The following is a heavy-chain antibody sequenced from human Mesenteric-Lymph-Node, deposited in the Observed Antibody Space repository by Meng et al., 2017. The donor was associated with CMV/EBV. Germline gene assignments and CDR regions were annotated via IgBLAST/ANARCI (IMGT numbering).Heavy chain of an antibody. CDR2: IHHNGNT. J-gene: IGHJ4*02. CDR1: GHSISTATW. CDR3: ARGHIVPTTVSRYFDY. Sequence: SGHSISTATWWSWVRQAPGKGLEWIGEIHHNGNTNYNPSLRSRVTISVDKSKNQFSLNLKSVTAADRAVYYCARGHIVPTTVSRYFDYWGQGTLVTVSS. D-gene: IGHD5-12*01. V-gene: IGHV4-4*02.